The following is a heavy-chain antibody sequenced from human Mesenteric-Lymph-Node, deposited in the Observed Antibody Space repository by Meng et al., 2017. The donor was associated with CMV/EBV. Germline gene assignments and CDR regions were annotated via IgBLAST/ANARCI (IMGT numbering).Heavy chain of an antibody. Sequence: QVPLNQWGGGLLKPSGTLSVTCAVYGGSFSGYYWNWIRQSPEKGLEWIGEINHSGSTTYNPSFTSRIIISVDTSTNQISLNMSSVTAADTAVYYCARGSSYDILTGYFDYWGQGALVTVSS. V-gene: IGHV4-34*01. CDR2: INHSGST. J-gene: IGHJ4*02. D-gene: IGHD3-9*01. CDR3: ARGSSYDILTGYFDY. CDR1: GGSFSGYY.